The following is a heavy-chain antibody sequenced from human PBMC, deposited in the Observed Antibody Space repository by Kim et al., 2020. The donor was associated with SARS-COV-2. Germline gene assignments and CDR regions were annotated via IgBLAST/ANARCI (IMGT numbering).Heavy chain of an antibody. CDR2: IYYSGST. D-gene: IGHD5-12*01. J-gene: IGHJ4*02. CDR3: ARGVDGYIPQGFDY. CDR1: SDSISSYY. Sequence: SETLSLTCTVSSDSISSYYWNWIRQPPGKGLEWIGYIYYSGSTNYNPSLKSRVTISIDTSKNQFSLKLSSVTTADTAVYYCARGVDGYIPQGFDYWGQGTLVTVSS. V-gene: IGHV4-59*01.